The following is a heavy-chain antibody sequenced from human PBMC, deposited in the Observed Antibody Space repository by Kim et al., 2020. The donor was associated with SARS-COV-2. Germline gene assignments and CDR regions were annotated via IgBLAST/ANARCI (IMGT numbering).Heavy chain of an antibody. CDR2: T. D-gene: IGHD2-15*01. J-gene: IGHJ4*02. CDR3: ARKGVVAATDY. V-gene: IGHV4-34*01. Sequence: TNYNPSLKSRVTISVDTSKNQFSLKLSSVTAADTAVYYCARKGVVAATDYWGQGTLVTVSS.